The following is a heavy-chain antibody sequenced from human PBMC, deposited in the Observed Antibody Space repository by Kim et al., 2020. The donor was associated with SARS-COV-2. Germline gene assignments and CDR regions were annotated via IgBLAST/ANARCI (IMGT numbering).Heavy chain of an antibody. CDR2: VYPTGNT. CDR3: ARTMNPHYYYYGLDV. Sequence: SETLSLICSVSGGSTSAYYWSWIRQPPGKGLEWVGYVYPTGNTNYNPSLRSRVTMSLDTSKNQFSLRLNSVTAAGTAVYYCARTMNPHYYYYGLDVWGQGTTVTVSS. J-gene: IGHJ6*02. V-gene: IGHV4-59*01. CDR1: GGSTSAYY.